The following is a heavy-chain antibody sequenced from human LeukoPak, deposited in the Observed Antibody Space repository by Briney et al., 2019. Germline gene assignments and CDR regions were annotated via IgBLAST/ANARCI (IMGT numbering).Heavy chain of an antibody. CDR1: GFTFSSYG. V-gene: IGHV3-23*01. D-gene: IGHD5-24*01. J-gene: IGHJ4*02. CDR2: ISGSGGST. CDR3: AKDEMATITGFDY. Sequence: GGSLRLSRAASGFTFSSYGMSWVRQTPGKGLEWVSAISGSGGSTYYADSVKDRFTISRDNSKNTLYLQMNSLRAEDTAVYYCAKDEMATITGFDYWGQGTLVTVSS.